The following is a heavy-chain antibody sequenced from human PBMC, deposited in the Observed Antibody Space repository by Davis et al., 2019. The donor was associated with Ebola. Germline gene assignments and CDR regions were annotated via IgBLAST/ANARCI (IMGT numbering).Heavy chain of an antibody. J-gene: IGHJ4*02. CDR1: GYTFTGYY. CDR2: INPNSGGT. V-gene: IGHV1-2*02. CDR3: ARDLNGIAVAGYFDY. Sequence: ASVKVSCKASGYTFTGYYMHWVRQAPGQGLEWMGWINPNSGGTNYAQKFQGRVTMTRDTSISTAYMELSRLRSDDTAVYYCARDLNGIAVAGYFDYWGQGTLVTVSS. D-gene: IGHD6-19*01.